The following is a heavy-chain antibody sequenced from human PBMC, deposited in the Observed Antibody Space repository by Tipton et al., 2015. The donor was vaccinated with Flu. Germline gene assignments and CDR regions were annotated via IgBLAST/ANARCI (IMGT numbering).Heavy chain of an antibody. J-gene: IGHJ4*02. CDR1: GFTFSTYW. CDR3: ATYCRTNNCPGPSDY. V-gene: IGHV3-7*01. Sequence: VQLVQSGGGLVQPGGSLRLSCAASGFTFSTYWMSWVRQAPGKGLEWVAKINEDGSEKTYVDPVKGRFTISRDNAKNSLYLEMNSLRGEDTAVYYCATYCRTNNCPGPSDYWGQGTMVAVSS. D-gene: IGHD2-2*01. CDR2: INEDGSEK.